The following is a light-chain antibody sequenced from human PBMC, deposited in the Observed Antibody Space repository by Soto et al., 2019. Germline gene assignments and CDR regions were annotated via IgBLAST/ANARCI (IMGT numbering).Light chain of an antibody. Sequence: QSALTQPASVSGSPGQSITISCTGTSSDVGSYNLVSWYQQHPGKAPKLMIYEGSKRPSGVSNRFSGSKSGNTASLTISGLQAEDEADYYCCSHAGSSTVVFGGGIQLTVL. V-gene: IGLV2-23*01. CDR1: SSDVGSYNL. J-gene: IGLJ2*01. CDR2: EGS. CDR3: CSHAGSSTVV.